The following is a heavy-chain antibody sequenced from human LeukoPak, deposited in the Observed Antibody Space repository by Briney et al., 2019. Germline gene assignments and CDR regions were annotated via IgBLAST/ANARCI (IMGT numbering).Heavy chain of an antibody. CDR1: VFTLSSYC. Sequence: GGSLRLSCAASVFTLSSYCMRWVRQAQCKGLEWVAVIWYDGSNKYYADSVKGRFTISRDNSKNTLYLQMNSLRAEDTAVYYCAQRGGLDYWGQGTLVTVSS. CDR3: AQRGGLDY. CDR2: IWYDGSNK. J-gene: IGHJ4*02. V-gene: IGHV3-30*02. D-gene: IGHD3-16*01.